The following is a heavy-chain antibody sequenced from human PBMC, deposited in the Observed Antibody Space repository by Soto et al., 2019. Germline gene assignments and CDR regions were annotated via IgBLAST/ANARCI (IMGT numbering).Heavy chain of an antibody. V-gene: IGHV3-23*01. Sequence: PGGSLRLSCAGSGFTFINYAMTWVRQAPGKGLEWVSSISNRGSDTCYVDSVKGRFTISRDNSKNTLYLQMNSLRAEDTAVYYCDTDTYSSSWYFCGQGTLVTVYS. D-gene: IGHD6-13*01. CDR2: ISNRGSDT. CDR1: GFTFINYA. J-gene: IGHJ4*02. CDR3: DTDTYSSSWYF.